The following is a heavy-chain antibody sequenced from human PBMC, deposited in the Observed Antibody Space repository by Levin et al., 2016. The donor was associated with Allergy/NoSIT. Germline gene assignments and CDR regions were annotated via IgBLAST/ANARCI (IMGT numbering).Heavy chain of an antibody. Sequence: WIRQPPGKALEWLALIYWNDDKRYSPSLKSRLTITKDTSKNQVVLTMTNMDPVDTATYYCAHHDRIADYWGQGTLVTVSS. CDR3: AHHDRIADY. J-gene: IGHJ4*02. CDR2: IYWNDDK. D-gene: IGHD1-1*01. V-gene: IGHV2-5*01.